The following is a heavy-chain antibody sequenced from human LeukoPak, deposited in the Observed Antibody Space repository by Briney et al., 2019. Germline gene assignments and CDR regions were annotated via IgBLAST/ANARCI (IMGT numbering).Heavy chain of an antibody. V-gene: IGHV3-30-3*01. CDR1: GFTFSSYA. Sequence: PGGSLRLSCAASGFTFSSYAMHWVRQAPGKGLEWVAVRSYDGSNKYYADSVKGRFTISRDKSKNTVSLQMNSLRVEDTAVYYCARRPALLWFGDTTPIWFDPWGQGTLVTVSS. CDR3: ARRPALLWFGDTTPIWFDP. J-gene: IGHJ5*02. D-gene: IGHD3-10*01. CDR2: RSYDGSNK.